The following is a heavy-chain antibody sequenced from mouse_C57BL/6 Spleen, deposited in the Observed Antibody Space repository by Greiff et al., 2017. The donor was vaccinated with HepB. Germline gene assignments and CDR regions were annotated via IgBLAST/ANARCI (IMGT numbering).Heavy chain of an antibody. J-gene: IGHJ4*01. V-gene: IGHV1-62-2*01. CDR2: FYSGSGSI. CDR1: GYTFTEYT. D-gene: IGHD2-3*01. Sequence: QVQLKESGAELVKPGASVKLSCIASGYTFTEYTIHWVKQRSGQGLEWIGWFYSGSGSIKYNEKFKAKDTLTADKSSSTVYMELSRLTAEDSAVYFSARHEEGGWLLSMDYWGQGTSVTVSS. CDR3: ARHEEGGWLLSMDY.